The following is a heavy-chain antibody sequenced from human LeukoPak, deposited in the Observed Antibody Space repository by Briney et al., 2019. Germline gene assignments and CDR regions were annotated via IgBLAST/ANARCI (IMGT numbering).Heavy chain of an antibody. J-gene: IGHJ5*02. D-gene: IGHD2-2*01. CDR1: GYTFSSFG. V-gene: IGHV1-18*01. Sequence: ASVKVSCKASGYTFSSFGITWVRQAPGQGLEWMGWISGYTGDTDYAQHLQDRLTMTTDTSMNTAYMELRSLRSDDTAVYYCARDSYCSRTSCHNWFDPWGQGTLVTVSS. CDR2: ISGYTGDT. CDR3: ARDSYCSRTSCHNWFDP.